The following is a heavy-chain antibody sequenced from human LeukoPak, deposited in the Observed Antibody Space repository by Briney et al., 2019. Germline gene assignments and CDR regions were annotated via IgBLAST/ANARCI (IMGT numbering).Heavy chain of an antibody. J-gene: IGHJ6*02. Sequence: SETLPLTCAIHGVPFSNYCWSWIRQSPGRELEWIVDIDHDGDATHNPSLRSRIGTAIDTSKNQFSLRLNSVTAADTAVYYCVRAEKVERATLTFNWVRPERRYYSGLDVWGQGSAVIVSS. D-gene: IGHD1-14*01. V-gene: IGHV4-34*01. CDR3: VRAEKVERATLTFNWVRPERRYYSGLDV. CDR2: IDHDGDA. CDR1: GVPFSNYC.